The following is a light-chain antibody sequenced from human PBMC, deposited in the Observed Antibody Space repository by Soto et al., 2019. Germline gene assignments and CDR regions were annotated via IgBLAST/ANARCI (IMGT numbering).Light chain of an antibody. CDR1: QSVSSN. V-gene: IGKV3-15*01. J-gene: IGKJ4*01. CDR3: QQYNSWPLT. CDR2: GAS. Sequence: DILMTQSPATLSVSPWERATLSCRASQSVSSNLAWYQQKPGQAPKLLIYGASTRATGIPARFSGSGSGTEFTLTISSLQSEDFAVYYCQQYNSWPLTFGGGTKVDIK.